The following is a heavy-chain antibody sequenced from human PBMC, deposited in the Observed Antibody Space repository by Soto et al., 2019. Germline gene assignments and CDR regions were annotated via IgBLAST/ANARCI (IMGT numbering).Heavy chain of an antibody. CDR2: LSYDVRNK. J-gene: IGHJ4*02. D-gene: IGHD3-9*01. CDR3: AREYVTGYYNVIRY. Sequence: QVQLVESGGDVVQPGRSLRLSCAASGFTFSTYSMHWVRQAPGKGLEWVAVLSYDVRNKFYADSVKGRFTISRDNAKNTLYLQMNRLRPEDTAVYYCAREYVTGYYNVIRYWGRGTLVTVSS. CDR1: GFTFSTYS. V-gene: IGHV3-30*04.